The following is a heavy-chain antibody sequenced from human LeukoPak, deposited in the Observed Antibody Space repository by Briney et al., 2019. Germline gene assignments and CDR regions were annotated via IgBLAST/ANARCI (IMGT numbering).Heavy chain of an antibody. V-gene: IGHV1-3*01. D-gene: IGHD2-15*01. CDR3: ARGSSYYYFDY. Sequence: ASVKVSCKASGYTFTSYAMHWVRQAPGQRLEWMGWINAGNGNTKYSQKLQGRVTITRDTSASTAYMELSSLRSEDTAVYYCARGSSYYYFDYWGQGTLVTVSS. J-gene: IGHJ4*02. CDR2: INAGNGNT. CDR1: GYTFTSYA.